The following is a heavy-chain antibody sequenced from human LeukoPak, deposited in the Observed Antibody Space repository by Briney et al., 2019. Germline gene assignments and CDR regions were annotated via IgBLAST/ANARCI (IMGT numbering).Heavy chain of an antibody. CDR3: ARVGYDILTGYYTEYYYMDV. CDR1: GFTFSSYE. V-gene: IGHV3-48*03. J-gene: IGHJ6*03. D-gene: IGHD3-9*01. Sequence: PGGSLRLSCAASGFTFSSYEMNWVRQAPGKGLEWVSYISSSGSTIYYADSVKGRFTTSRDNAKNSLYLQMNSLRAEDTAVYYCARVGYDILTGYYTEYYYMDVWGKGTTVTISS. CDR2: ISSSGSTI.